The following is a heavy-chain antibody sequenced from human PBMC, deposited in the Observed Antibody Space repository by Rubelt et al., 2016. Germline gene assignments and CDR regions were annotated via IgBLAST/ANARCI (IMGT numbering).Heavy chain of an antibody. V-gene: IGHV1-69*13. CDR3: ARDAEVMHPYYFDY. Sequence: QVQLVQSGAEVKKPGASVKVSCKASGYTFTSYGISWVRQAPGQGLEWMGGIIPIFGTANYAQKFQGRVTITEDESTSTAYMELSSLRSEDTAVYYCARDAEVMHPYYFDYWGQGTLVTVSS. D-gene: IGHD3-16*01. CDR1: GYTFTSYG. CDR2: IIPIFGTA. J-gene: IGHJ4*02.